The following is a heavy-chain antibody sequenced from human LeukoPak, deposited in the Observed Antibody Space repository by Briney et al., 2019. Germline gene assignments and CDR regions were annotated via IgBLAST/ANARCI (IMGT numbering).Heavy chain of an antibody. CDR1: GFTFRTYW. CDR3: ATPSHFDGARYYTDY. Sequence: GGSLRLSCADTGFTFRTYWMSWFRQAPGKGLEWVANVDPGGSERYYVDSVKGRFTITRDNARNSLYLQMNSLRAEDTAVYFCATPSHFDGARYYTDYWGQGTLVTVSS. CDR2: VDPGGSER. D-gene: IGHD3-3*01. J-gene: IGHJ4*02. V-gene: IGHV3-7*01.